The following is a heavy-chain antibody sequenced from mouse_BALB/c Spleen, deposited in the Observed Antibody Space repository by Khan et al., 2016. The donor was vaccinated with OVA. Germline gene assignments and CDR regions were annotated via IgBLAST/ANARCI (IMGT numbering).Heavy chain of an antibody. J-gene: IGHJ2*01. CDR3: AGGFDF. CDR1: GYPFTHYY. CDR2: IYXGSANA. Sequence: QVQLQQPGPELVKPGASVKISCKASGYPFTHYYINWVKQKPGQGLEWIGWIYXGSANAKYNENFKGKATLTVDTSSTTAFMQLSSLTSEDTAVYFCAGGFDFWGQGTTLTVSS. V-gene: IGHV1-84*02.